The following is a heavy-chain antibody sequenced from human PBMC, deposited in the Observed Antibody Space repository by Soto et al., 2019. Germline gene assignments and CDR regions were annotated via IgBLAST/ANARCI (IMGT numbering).Heavy chain of an antibody. D-gene: IGHD6-19*01. J-gene: IGHJ1*01. CDR2: ISSGSDSI. Sequence: GGSLRLSCATSGFIFTSYSMVWVRPAPGKGLEWVASISSGSDSIFYSDSVKGRFTVSRDNAKNSVFLHMNNLRADDTAVYFCARDRSADRFVQYFQHWGQGTQVTVSS. CDR3: ARDRSADRFVQYFQH. CDR1: GFIFTSYS. V-gene: IGHV3-21*01.